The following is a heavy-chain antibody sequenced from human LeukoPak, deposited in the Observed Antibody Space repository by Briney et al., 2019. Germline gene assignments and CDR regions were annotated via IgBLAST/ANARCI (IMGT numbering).Heavy chain of an antibody. CDR1: GFTFSSYS. V-gene: IGHV3-21*01. J-gene: IGHJ4*02. D-gene: IGHD6-19*01. Sequence: GGSLRLSCAASGFTFSSYSMNWVRQAPGKGLEWVSSISDSSSYTYYADSLKGRFTISRDNAKNSLYLQMNSLRAEDTVVYYCARDKTVADLDYWGQGTLVTVSS. CDR2: ISDSSSYT. CDR3: ARDKTVADLDY.